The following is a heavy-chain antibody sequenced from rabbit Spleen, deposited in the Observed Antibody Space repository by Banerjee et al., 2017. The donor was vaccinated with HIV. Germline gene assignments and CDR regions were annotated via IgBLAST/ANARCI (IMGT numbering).Heavy chain of an antibody. CDR3: ARDLASVVGWNFGL. D-gene: IGHD3-1*01. CDR2: INTYTGKP. Sequence: QSLEESGGGLVQPGGSLKLSCKASGFSFSDRDVMCWVRQAPGKGLQWIACINTYTGKPVYATWAKGRFTISRTSSTTVTLQMTSLTAADTATYFCARDLASVVGWNFGLWGQGTLVTVS. J-gene: IGHJ4*01. V-gene: IGHV1S40*01. CDR1: GFSFSDRDV.